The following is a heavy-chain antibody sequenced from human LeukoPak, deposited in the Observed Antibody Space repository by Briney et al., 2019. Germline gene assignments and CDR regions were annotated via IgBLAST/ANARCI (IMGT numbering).Heavy chain of an antibody. Sequence: ASVKVSCKAPGYTLPNYGISWVRQAPGQGLEWIGWISFYNSYTKYADKFQGRVTMTTDRVTMTTETSTATVYMELRSLRADDTAVYFCANVAKERYFFYYMDVWGKGATVTVSS. CDR3: ANVAKERYFFYYMDV. CDR2: ISFYNSYT. J-gene: IGHJ6*03. V-gene: IGHV1-18*01. D-gene: IGHD1-1*01. CDR1: GYTLPNYG.